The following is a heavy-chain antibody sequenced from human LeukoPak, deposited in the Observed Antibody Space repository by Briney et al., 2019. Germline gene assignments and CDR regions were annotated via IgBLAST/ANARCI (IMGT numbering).Heavy chain of an antibody. D-gene: IGHD2-2*01. CDR3: AGGYCSSTSCYWEALPTFDP. CDR1: GGSISSYY. Sequence: SETLSLTSTVSGGSISSYYWSWIRQPPGKGLEWIGYIYYSGSTNYNPSLKSRVTISVDTSKNQFSLKLSSVTAADTAVYYCAGGYCSSTSCYWEALPTFDPWGQGTLVTVSS. V-gene: IGHV4-59*01. J-gene: IGHJ5*02. CDR2: IYYSGST.